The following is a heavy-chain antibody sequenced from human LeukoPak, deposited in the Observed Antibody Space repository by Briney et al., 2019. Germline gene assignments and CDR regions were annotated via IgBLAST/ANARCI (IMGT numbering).Heavy chain of an antibody. Sequence: PGGSLRLSCSASGFTFTDYYMTWIRQAPGRGLEWVSYISNRGNTLFYADSVRGRFTMSRDNAKNSLYLQMNSLRVEDTAVYYCARANHGDYSWGTYRSPFDYWGLGALVTVSS. CDR1: GFTFTDYY. CDR2: ISNRGNTL. V-gene: IGHV3-11*01. CDR3: ARANHGDYSWGTYRSPFDY. J-gene: IGHJ4*02. D-gene: IGHD3-16*02.